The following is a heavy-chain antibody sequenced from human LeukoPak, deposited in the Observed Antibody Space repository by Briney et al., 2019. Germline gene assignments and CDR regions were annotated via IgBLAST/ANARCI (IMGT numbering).Heavy chain of an antibody. D-gene: IGHD4-17*01. Sequence: GSLRLSCAASGFTVSSNYMSWVRQAPGKGLEWVSVIYSGGSTYYADSVKGRFTISRDNSKNTLYLQMNSLRAEDTAVYYCAITVTVYYYGMDVWGQGTTVTVSS. J-gene: IGHJ6*02. CDR3: AITVTVYYYGMDV. V-gene: IGHV3-66*01. CDR1: GFTVSSNY. CDR2: IYSGGST.